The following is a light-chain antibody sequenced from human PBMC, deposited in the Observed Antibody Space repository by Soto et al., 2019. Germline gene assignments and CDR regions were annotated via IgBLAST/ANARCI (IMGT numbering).Light chain of an antibody. V-gene: IGLV1-40*01. J-gene: IGLJ3*02. CDR1: SSNIVAGYD. CDR3: QSYYSSLSGSV. CDR2: GNS. Sequence: QAVVTQPPSVSLAPGQRVTISCTGSSSNIVAGYDVHWYQQLPGTAPKLLIYGNSNRPSGVPDRFSGSKSGTSASLAITGLQAEDEADYYCQSYYSSLSGSVFGGGTQLTV.